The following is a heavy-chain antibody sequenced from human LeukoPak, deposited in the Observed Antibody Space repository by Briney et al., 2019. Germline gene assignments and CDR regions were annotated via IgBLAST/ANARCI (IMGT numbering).Heavy chain of an antibody. V-gene: IGHV3-30*02. CDR2: IRYDGSDK. Sequence: PGGSLRLSCAASKFTFSSYGMHWVRQAPGNGLEGVAFIRYDGSDKYYAESVKGRFTISRDNSKNTLYLQMNSLRGDDTAFYYCAEDGGLRERNVQYFQYWGQGTLVTVSS. J-gene: IGHJ1*01. CDR1: KFTFSSYG. CDR3: AEDGGLRERNVQYFQY. D-gene: IGHD3-3*01.